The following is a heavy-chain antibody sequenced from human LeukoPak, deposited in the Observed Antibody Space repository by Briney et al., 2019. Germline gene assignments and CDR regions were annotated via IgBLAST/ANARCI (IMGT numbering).Heavy chain of an antibody. J-gene: IGHJ5*02. CDR3: ARDPSGSPVFDP. CDR1: GFTFSSYW. D-gene: IGHD3-10*01. Sequence: PGGSLRLSCAASGFTFSSYWMNWVRQAPGKRLEWVANIKQVGGVKNYVASVKGRFTISRDNVKNSLFLQMNSLRAEHTAVYYCARDPSGSPVFDPWGQGNLVTVSS. V-gene: IGHV3-7*01. CDR2: IKQVGGVK.